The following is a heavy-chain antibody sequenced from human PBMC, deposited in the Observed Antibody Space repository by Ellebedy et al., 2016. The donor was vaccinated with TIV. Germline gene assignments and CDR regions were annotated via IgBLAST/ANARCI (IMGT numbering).Heavy chain of an antibody. D-gene: IGHD3-10*01. CDR2: MKGDGSSA. Sequence: GESLKISCAASGFTFSSYWMYWVRQAPGKGLVWVSRMKGDGSSASYADSVKGRFTISSDNAKNTLYLQMNSLRAEDTAVYYCARDQSYGPGEGYYYGMDVWGQGTTVTVSS. CDR1: GFTFSSYW. CDR3: ARDQSYGPGEGYYYGMDV. V-gene: IGHV3-74*01. J-gene: IGHJ6*02.